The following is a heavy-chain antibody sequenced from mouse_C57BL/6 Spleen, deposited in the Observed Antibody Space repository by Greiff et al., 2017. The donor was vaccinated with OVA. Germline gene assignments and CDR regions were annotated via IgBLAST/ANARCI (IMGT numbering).Heavy chain of an antibody. Sequence: EVKLMESGGGLVKPGGSLKLSCAASGFTFSDYGMHWVRQAPEKGLEWVAYISSGSSTIYYADTVKGRFTISRDNAKNTLVLQMTSLRSEDTAMYYCARQGFAYWGQGTLVTVSA. CDR3: ARQGFAY. J-gene: IGHJ3*01. V-gene: IGHV5-17*01. CDR2: ISSGSSTI. CDR1: GFTFSDYG.